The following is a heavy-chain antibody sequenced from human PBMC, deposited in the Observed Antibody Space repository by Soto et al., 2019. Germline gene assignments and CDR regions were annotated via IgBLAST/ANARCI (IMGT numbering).Heavy chain of an antibody. CDR1: GGSISSTDHF. J-gene: IGHJ4*03. CDR3: ARVGRIGVVGATPGFDF. D-gene: IGHD2-15*01. V-gene: IGHV4-31*03. Sequence: SETLSLTCSVSGGSISSTDHFWSWIRHHPWKGLEWIGHIYYRGGTYYNPSLKSRLSISVDTSKNQFSLKLSSVTAADSAVYYCARVGRIGVVGATPGFDFWGQGXLVTVYS. CDR2: IYYRGGT.